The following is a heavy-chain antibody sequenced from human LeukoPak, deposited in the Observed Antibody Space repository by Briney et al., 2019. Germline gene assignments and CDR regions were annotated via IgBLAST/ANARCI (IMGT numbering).Heavy chain of an antibody. Sequence: SETLSLTCTVSGDSISAYYWSWIRQPPGKGLEWIGYIYYNGNSIYNPSLKSRVTISVDTSKNQFSLKLSSVTAADTAVYYCATFRGNRGGFDYWGQGTLVTVSS. CDR1: GDSISAYY. D-gene: IGHD3-16*01. CDR3: ATFRGNRGGFDY. J-gene: IGHJ4*02. V-gene: IGHV4-59*01. CDR2: IYYNGNS.